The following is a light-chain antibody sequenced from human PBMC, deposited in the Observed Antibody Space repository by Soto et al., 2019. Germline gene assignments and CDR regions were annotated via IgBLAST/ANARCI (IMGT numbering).Light chain of an antibody. V-gene: IGLV2-11*01. CDR2: DVS. CDR3: CSYAGSYTYNYV. Sequence: QSALTQPRSVSGSPGQSVTISCTGTSSDVGGYNYVSWYQQHPGKAPKLMIYDVSKRPSGVPDRFSGSKSGNTASLTISGLQAEDEADYYCCSYAGSYTYNYVFGTGTKRTVL. J-gene: IGLJ1*01. CDR1: SSDVGGYNY.